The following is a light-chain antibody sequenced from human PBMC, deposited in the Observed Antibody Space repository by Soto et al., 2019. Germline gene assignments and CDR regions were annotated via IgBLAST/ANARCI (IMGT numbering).Light chain of an antibody. CDR1: QSVLFSSNNKNY. CDR3: QHYGSSPLT. CDR2: WAS. Sequence: DIVMTQSPDSLAVSLGERATVNCKSSQSVLFSSNNKNYLAWYQQKPGQPPKLLIYWASTRESGVPDRFSGSGSGTDFTLTISSLQAEDVAVYYCQHYGSSPLTFGGGTKVDIK. V-gene: IGKV4-1*01. J-gene: IGKJ4*01.